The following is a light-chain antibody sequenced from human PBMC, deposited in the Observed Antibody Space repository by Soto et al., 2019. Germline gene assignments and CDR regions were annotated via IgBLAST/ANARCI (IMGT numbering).Light chain of an antibody. CDR3: QHRSNWPCT. V-gene: IGKV3-11*01. CDR2: DAA. Sequence: EIVLTQSPATLSLSPGERAILSCRASQRVSSYLAWYQQKPCQAPRLLIYDAANRATAVPARFSGSGSGTDFTLTISSLEPEDFAVYYSQHRSNWPCTLGQGTKVEIK. CDR1: QRVSSY. J-gene: IGKJ1*01.